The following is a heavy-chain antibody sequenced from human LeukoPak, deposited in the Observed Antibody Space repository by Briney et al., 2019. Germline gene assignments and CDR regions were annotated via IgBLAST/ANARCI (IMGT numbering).Heavy chain of an antibody. CDR1: GFTFSSYG. V-gene: IGHV3-30*02. Sequence: GGSLRLSCAASGFTFSSYGMHWVRQAPGKGLEWVAFIRYDGSNKYYADSVKGRFTISRDNAKNSLYLQMNSLRAEDTAVYYCARDRECGGDCEHDAFDIWGQGTMVTVSS. D-gene: IGHD2-21*02. CDR3: ARDRECGGDCEHDAFDI. CDR2: IRYDGSNK. J-gene: IGHJ3*02.